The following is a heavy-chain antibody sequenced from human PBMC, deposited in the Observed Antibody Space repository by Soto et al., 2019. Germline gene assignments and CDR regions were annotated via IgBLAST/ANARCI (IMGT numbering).Heavy chain of an antibody. CDR3: AKAPTANSPSDY. J-gene: IGHJ4*02. CDR2: IIPVLNIT. D-gene: IGHD1-7*01. CDR1: GGIFTNCI. V-gene: IGHV1-69*02. Sequence: QLVQSGTEMKRPGSSVKVSCETSGGIFTNCIFNWVRQAPGQGLEWMGWIIPVLNITNYAQKFQGRVTITADKSTSTAYLELTSLRSEDTAIYFCAKAPTANSPSDYWGQGTLVTVSS.